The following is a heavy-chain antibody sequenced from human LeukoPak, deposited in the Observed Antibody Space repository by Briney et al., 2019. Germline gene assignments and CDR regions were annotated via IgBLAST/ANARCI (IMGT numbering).Heavy chain of an antibody. Sequence: ASVKVSCKASGGTFSSYAISWVRQAPGQGLEWMGRIIPILGIANYAQKFQGRVTITADKSTSTAYMELSSLRSEDTAVYYCAREPLHQDSGSYSHYYYGMDVWGQGTTVTVSS. CDR3: AREPLHQDSGSYSHYYYGMDV. D-gene: IGHD1-26*01. J-gene: IGHJ6*02. V-gene: IGHV1-69*04. CDR2: IIPILGIA. CDR1: GGTFSSYA.